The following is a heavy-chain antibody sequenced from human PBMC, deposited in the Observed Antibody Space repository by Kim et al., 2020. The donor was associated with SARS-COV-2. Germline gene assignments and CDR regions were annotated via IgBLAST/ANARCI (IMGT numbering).Heavy chain of an antibody. J-gene: IGHJ4*02. D-gene: IGHD2-15*01. CDR3: ARSGGLWSRDILGSDY. Sequence: ASVKVSCKASGYAFSSYDINWVRQATGQGLEWMGWMNPNSGKTGYAEKFQGRVTMTRDTSINTAYLELSSLRSEDAAVYYCARSGGLWSRDILGSDYWGQGPLVTVSS. V-gene: IGHV1-8*01. CDR1: GYAFSSYD. CDR2: MNPNSGKT.